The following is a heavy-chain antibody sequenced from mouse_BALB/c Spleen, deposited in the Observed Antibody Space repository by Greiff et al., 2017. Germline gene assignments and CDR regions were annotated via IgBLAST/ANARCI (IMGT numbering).Heavy chain of an antibody. CDR1: GYTFTDYA. D-gene: IGHD2-10*02. J-gene: IGHJ4*01. CDR3: ARGKYGNYNAMDY. Sequence: VQLHQSGAELVRPGVSVKISCKGSGYTFTDYAMHWVKQSHAKSLEWIGVISTYYGDASYNQKFKGKATMTVDKSSSTAYMELARLTSEDSAIYYCARGKYGNYNAMDYWGQGTSVTVSS. V-gene: IGHV1S137*01. CDR2: ISTYYGDA.